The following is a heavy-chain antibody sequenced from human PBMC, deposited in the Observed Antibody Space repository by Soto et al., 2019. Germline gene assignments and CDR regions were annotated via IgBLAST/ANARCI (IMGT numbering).Heavy chain of an antibody. Sequence: GGSLRLSCAASGFTFSSYAMSWVRQAPGKGLEWVSAISCSGGSTYYADSVKGRFTISRDNSKNTLYLQMNSLRSVDTAVQYCANSTSINMVRGLIYYFDYWGQGTLVTVSS. CDR1: GFTFSSYA. J-gene: IGHJ4*02. CDR2: ISCSGGST. V-gene: IGHV3-23*01. D-gene: IGHD3-10*01. CDR3: ANSTSINMVRGLIYYFDY.